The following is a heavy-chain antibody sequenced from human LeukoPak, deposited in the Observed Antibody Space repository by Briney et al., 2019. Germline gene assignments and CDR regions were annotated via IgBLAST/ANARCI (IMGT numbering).Heavy chain of an antibody. Sequence: SVKLSCKASGGTFSSYAISWVRQAPGQGLEWMGRIIPILGIANYAQKFQGRVTITADKSTSTAYMELSSLRSEDTAVYYCARDGPNDAFDIWGQGTMVTVSS. CDR1: GGTFSSYA. CDR3: ARDGPNDAFDI. J-gene: IGHJ3*02. CDR2: IIPILGIA. V-gene: IGHV1-69*04.